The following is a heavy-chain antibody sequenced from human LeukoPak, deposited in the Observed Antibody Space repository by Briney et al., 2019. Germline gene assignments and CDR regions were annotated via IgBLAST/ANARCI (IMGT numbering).Heavy chain of an antibody. V-gene: IGHV3-30-3*01. CDR3: ARPQSRYCSGGSCPGGGMDV. D-gene: IGHD2-15*01. Sequence: RGSLRLSCAAPGFTFSSYAMHWVRQAPGMGLEWVAVISYDGSNKYYADSVKGRSTISRDNSKNTLYLQMNSLRAEDTAVYYCARPQSRYCSGGSCPGGGMDVWGQGTTVTVSS. J-gene: IGHJ6*02. CDR2: ISYDGSNK. CDR1: GFTFSSYA.